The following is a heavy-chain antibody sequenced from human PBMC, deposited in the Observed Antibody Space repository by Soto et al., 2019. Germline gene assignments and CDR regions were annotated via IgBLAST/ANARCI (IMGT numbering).Heavy chain of an antibody. CDR1: GFTFSSYA. D-gene: IGHD4-17*01. CDR2: ISGSGGST. J-gene: IGHJ4*02. Sequence: GGSLRLSCAASGFTFSSYAMSWVRQAPGKGLEWVSAISGSGGSTYYADSVKGRFTISRDNSKNTLYLQMNSLRAEDTAVYYCAKSLGMMTTVTTTQYYFDYWGQGTLVTVSS. V-gene: IGHV3-23*01. CDR3: AKSLGMMTTVTTTQYYFDY.